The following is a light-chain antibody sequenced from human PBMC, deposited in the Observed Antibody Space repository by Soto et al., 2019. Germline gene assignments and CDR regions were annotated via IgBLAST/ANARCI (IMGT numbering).Light chain of an antibody. J-gene: IGKJ1*01. CDR3: QQYYSYPGT. CDR2: AAS. Sequence: AIRMTQSPSSLSASTGDSVTITCRASQGISSYLAWYQQKPGKAPKLLIYAASTLQSGVPSRFSGSGSGTDFTLTISCLQSEDFATYYCQQYYSYPGTFGQGTKVDIK. CDR1: QGISSY. V-gene: IGKV1-8*01.